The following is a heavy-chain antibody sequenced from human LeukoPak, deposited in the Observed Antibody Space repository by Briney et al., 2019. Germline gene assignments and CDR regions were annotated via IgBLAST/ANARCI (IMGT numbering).Heavy chain of an antibody. CDR2: INPNSGGT. V-gene: IGHV1-2*02. CDR3: ASPVETRLDKPVLRFLEWSHLGRYYYYYMDV. D-gene: IGHD3-3*01. CDR1: GYTFTGYY. Sequence: GASVKVSCKASGYTFTGYYMHWVRQAPGQGLEWMGWINPNSGGTNYAQKFQGRVTMTRDTSISTAYMELSRLRSDDTAVYYCASPVETRLDKPVLRFLEWSHLGRYYYYYMDVWGKGTTVTVSS. J-gene: IGHJ6*03.